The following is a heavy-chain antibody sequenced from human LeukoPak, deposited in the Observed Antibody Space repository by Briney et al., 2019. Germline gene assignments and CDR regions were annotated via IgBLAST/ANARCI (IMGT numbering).Heavy chain of an antibody. D-gene: IGHD1-14*01. CDR3: AREGRMGTADAFDV. J-gene: IGHJ3*01. V-gene: IGHV3-13*01. CDR1: GFTFNNYE. Sequence: GGSLRLSCAASGFTFNNYEMHWVRQTAGKGLEWVSVVGIAADTFYAGSVKGRFSISRDNAESSLFLQMNSLRAGDTAVYYCAREGRMGTADAFDVWGQGTMVTVYS. CDR2: VGIAADT.